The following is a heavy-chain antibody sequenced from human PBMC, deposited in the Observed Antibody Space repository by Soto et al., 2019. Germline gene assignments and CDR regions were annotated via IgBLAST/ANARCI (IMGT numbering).Heavy chain of an antibody. CDR2: IRSKANSYAT. V-gene: IGHV3-73*01. Sequence: GGSLRLSCAASGFTFCGSAMHWVRQASGKGLEWVGRIRSKANSYATAYAASVKGRFTISRDDSKNTAYLQMNSLKTEDTAVYYCTRLVSSSWFDYWGQGTLVTVSS. J-gene: IGHJ4*02. CDR3: TRLVSSSWFDY. D-gene: IGHD6-13*01. CDR1: GFTFCGSA.